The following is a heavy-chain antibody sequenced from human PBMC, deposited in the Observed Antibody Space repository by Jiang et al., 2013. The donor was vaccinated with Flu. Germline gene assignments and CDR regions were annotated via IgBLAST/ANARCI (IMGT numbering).Heavy chain of an antibody. J-gene: IGHJ1*01. CDR3: ARPATHYYDSSGFNFQH. Sequence: EWIGSIHYSGSTYYNPSLKSRLTISVDSSKNQFSLQLNSVTAADSAVYYCARPATHYYDSSGFNFQHWGQGTLVTVSS. D-gene: IGHD3-22*01. V-gene: IGHV4-39*01. CDR2: IHYSGST.